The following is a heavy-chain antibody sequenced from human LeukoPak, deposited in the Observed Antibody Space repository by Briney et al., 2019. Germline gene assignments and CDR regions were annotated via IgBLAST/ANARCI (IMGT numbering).Heavy chain of an antibody. J-gene: IGHJ5*02. D-gene: IGHD1-26*01. CDR2: IIPILGIA. V-gene: IGHV1-69*02. CDR3: ARGRIVGATHNDP. CDR1: GGTFSSYT. Sequence: SVKVSCKASGGTFSSYTISWVRQAPGQGLEWMGRIIPILGIANYAQKFQGRVTITADKSTSTAYMELSSLRSEGTAVYYCARGRIVGATHNDPWGQGTLVTVSS.